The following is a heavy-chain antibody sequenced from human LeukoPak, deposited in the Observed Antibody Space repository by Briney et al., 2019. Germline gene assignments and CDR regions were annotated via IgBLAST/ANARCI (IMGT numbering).Heavy chain of an antibody. J-gene: IGHJ4*02. CDR1: GFTFSSYG. Sequence: GGSLRLSCAASGFTFSSYGMHWVRQAPGKGLEWVAVIWYDGSNKYYADSVKGRFTISRDNSKNTLYLQMNSLRAEDTAVYYCAKGGKRDYFDYWGQGTLVTVSS. CDR2: IWYDGSNK. CDR3: AKGGKRDYFDY. V-gene: IGHV3-30*02.